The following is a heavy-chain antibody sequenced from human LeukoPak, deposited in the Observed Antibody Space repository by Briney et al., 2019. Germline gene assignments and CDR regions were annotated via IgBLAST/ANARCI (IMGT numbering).Heavy chain of an antibody. V-gene: IGHV4-59*01. D-gene: IGHD5-12*01. CDR3: ARDSGTNGGAFDY. J-gene: IGHJ4*02. CDR1: GGSISNYY. Sequence: SETLSLTCTVSGGSISNYYWSWIRQPPGKGLEWIGYIYYTGNTNYSPSLKSRVTISVDTSKNHFSLKLSSVTAADTAVYYCARDSGTNGGAFDYWGQGTPVTVSS. CDR2: IYYTGNT.